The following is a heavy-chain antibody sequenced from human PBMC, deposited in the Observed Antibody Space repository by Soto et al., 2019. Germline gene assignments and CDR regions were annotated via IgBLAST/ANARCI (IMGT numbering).Heavy chain of an antibody. J-gene: IGHJ4*02. CDR2: IYNRGST. V-gene: IGHV4-4*07. Sequence: SETLSLTCTVSGVSISSYYWSWIRQPAGKGLEWIGRIYNRGSTNYIPSLKSRLTISMDTSKNQLSLRLTSVTAADTAVYYCARDIVGTPGYWGQGALXTVSS. CDR1: GVSISSYY. D-gene: IGHD5-12*01. CDR3: ARDIVGTPGY.